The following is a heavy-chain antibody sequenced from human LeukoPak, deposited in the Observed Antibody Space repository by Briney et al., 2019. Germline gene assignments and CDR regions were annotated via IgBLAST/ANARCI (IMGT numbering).Heavy chain of an antibody. CDR1: GFTFNTAW. J-gene: IGHJ3*01. CDR3: ATDSGHSFFY. Sequence: GGSLRLSCAASGFTFNTAWMHWVRQVPGKGLVWVSRIYSDRTAPRYAEFVKGRFTISRDNAKNTLYLQMNSLTIEDTAVYYCATDSGHSFFYWGQGTQVTVSA. CDR2: IYSDRTAP. V-gene: IGHV3-74*01. D-gene: IGHD3-10*01.